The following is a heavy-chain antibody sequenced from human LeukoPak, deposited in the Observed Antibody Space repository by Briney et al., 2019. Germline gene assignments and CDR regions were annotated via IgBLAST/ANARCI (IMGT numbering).Heavy chain of an antibody. CDR1: GGTFSSYA. D-gene: IGHD3-22*01. Sequence: SVKVSCKASGGTFSSYAISWVRQAPGQGLEWMGGIIPIFGTANYAQKFQGRVTTTADESTSTAYMELSSLRSEDTAVYYCARADYYDSSGYVPMWGPWGQGTLVTVSS. J-gene: IGHJ5*02. CDR2: IIPIFGTA. V-gene: IGHV1-69*13. CDR3: ARADYYDSSGYVPMWGP.